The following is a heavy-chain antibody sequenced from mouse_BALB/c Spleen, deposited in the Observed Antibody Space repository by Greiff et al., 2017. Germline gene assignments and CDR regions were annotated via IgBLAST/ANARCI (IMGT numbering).Heavy chain of an antibody. CDR1: GFTFSSYG. Sequence: EVKLVESGGDLVKPGGSLKLSCAASGFTFSSYGMSWVRQTPDKRLEWVATISSGGSYTYYPDSVKGRFTISRDNAKNTLYLQMSSLKSEDTAMYYCARPYRYDGAWFAYWGQGTLVTVSA. D-gene: IGHD2-14*01. CDR2: ISSGGSYT. J-gene: IGHJ3*01. CDR3: ARPYRYDGAWFAY. V-gene: IGHV5-6*01.